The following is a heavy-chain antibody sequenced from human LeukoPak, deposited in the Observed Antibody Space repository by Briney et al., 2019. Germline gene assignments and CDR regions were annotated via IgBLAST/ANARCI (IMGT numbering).Heavy chain of an antibody. Sequence: ASVKVSCKASGYTFTGYYMHWMRQAPGQGLEWMGWINPNSGGTNYAQKFQGRVTMTRDTSISTAYMELSRLRSDDTDVYDCARVEVVATIPFDYWGQGTLVTVSS. J-gene: IGHJ4*02. CDR1: GYTFTGYY. D-gene: IGHD5-12*01. CDR3: ARVEVVATIPFDY. V-gene: IGHV1-2*02. CDR2: INPNSGGT.